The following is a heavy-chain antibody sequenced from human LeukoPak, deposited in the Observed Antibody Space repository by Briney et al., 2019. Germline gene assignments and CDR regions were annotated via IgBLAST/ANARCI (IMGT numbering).Heavy chain of an antibody. CDR2: ISIGYNNI. D-gene: IGHD2-15*01. CDR1: GFAFSSFS. J-gene: IGHJ4*02. CDR3: ARADIVVVPADPFDL. V-gene: IGHV3-21*01. Sequence: GGSLRLSCVPSGFAFSSFSMNWVRQAPGKGLEWVASISIGYNNIFYADSVKGRFTISRDNAQNSVYLRMNSLRSEDTAVYYCARADIVVVPADPFDLWGQGTLLTVSS.